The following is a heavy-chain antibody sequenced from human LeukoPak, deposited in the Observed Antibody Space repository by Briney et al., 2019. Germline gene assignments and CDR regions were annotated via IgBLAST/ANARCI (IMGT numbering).Heavy chain of an antibody. Sequence: GRSLRLSCAASGFTFDDYAMHWVRQAPGKGLEWVSGISWNSGSIGYADSVKGRFTISRDNAKNSLYLQMNSLRAEDTALYYCAKDLYSSSWFNYYGMDVWGQGTTVTVSS. J-gene: IGHJ6*02. V-gene: IGHV3-9*01. CDR3: AKDLYSSSWFNYYGMDV. CDR2: ISWNSGSI. D-gene: IGHD6-13*01. CDR1: GFTFDDYA.